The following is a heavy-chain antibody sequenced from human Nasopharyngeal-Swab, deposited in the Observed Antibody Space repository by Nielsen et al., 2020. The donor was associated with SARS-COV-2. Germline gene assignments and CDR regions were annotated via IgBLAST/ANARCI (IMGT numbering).Heavy chain of an antibody. CDR2: ISASGAST. D-gene: IGHD3-22*01. J-gene: IGHJ4*02. CDR3: AKDSDYYYDTRGYFYFDY. V-gene: IGHV3-23*01. CDR1: GFTFSSYA. Sequence: GESLKISCAASGFTFSSYAMSWVRQAPGKGPEWVSGISASGASTHYADSVKGRFTISRDDSKNTLYLQMHSLRAEDTAIYYCAKDSDYYYDTRGYFYFDYWGQGTLVTVSS.